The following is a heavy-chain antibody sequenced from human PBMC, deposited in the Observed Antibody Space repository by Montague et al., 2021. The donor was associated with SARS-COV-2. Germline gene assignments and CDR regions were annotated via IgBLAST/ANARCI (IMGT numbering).Heavy chain of an antibody. J-gene: IGHJ5*02. CDR2: IYSGGSST. CDR3: ATTTGLGS. Sequence: SLRLSCAASGFTFSSYAMSWVRQAPGKGLEWVSVIYSGGSSTYYADSVKGRFTISRDNSKNTLYLQMNSLRAEDTAVYYCATTTGLGSWGQGTLVIVSS. D-gene: IGHD4-17*01. V-gene: IGHV3-23*03. CDR1: GFTFSSYA.